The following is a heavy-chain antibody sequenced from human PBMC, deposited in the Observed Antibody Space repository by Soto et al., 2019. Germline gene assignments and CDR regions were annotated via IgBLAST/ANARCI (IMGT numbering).Heavy chain of an antibody. D-gene: IGHD3-10*01. J-gene: IGHJ3*02. V-gene: IGHV4-31*03. Sequence: QVQLQESGPGLVKPSQTLSLTCTVSGGSISSGGYYWSWIRQHPGKVLEWIGYIYYSGSTYYNPSRKRRVTISVDTFKIQFSLKLSAVTAADTAVYYCASEFHGSGSYYNVGAFDIWGQGTMVTVSS. CDR2: IYYSGST. CDR3: ASEFHGSGSYYNVGAFDI. CDR1: GGSISSGGYY.